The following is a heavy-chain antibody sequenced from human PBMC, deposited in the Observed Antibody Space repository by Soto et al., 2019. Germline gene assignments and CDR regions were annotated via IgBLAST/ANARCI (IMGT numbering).Heavy chain of an antibody. V-gene: IGHV3-15*07. CDR2: IRSQADGGTT. D-gene: IGHD2-15*01. CDR3: NTGEKCGTYCPPRAF. J-gene: IGHJ4*02. CDR1: GFTFSQAW. Sequence: EVQLVESGGDLVKPGGSIRLSCAASGFTFSQAWMNWVRQGPGKGLEWVGRIRSQADGGTTDYAAPVKGRFTISRDDSSHSLYLQRDGLKIEDTGVYYCNTGEKCGTYCPPRAFWGQGTLVTVSS.